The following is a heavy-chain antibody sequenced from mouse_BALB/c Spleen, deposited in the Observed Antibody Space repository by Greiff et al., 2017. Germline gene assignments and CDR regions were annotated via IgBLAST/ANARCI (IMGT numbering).Heavy chain of an antibody. Sequence: QVQLQQSGPELVKPGASVKISCKASGYAFSSSWMNWVKQRPGQGLEWIGRIYPGDGDTNYNGKFKGKATLTADKSSSTAYMQLSSLTSVDSAVYFCASEYYYAMDYWGQGTSVTVSS. V-gene: IGHV1-82*01. CDR1: GYAFSSSW. J-gene: IGHJ4*01. CDR2: IYPGDGDT. CDR3: ASEYYYAMDY.